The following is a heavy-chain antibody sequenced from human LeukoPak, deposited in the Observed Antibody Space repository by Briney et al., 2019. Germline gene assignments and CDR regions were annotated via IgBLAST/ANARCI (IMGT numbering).Heavy chain of an antibody. CDR3: ARADYDSSGYYLDFDY. D-gene: IGHD3-22*01. J-gene: IGHJ4*02. Sequence: ASVKVSCKASGYTFTGYYMHWVRQAPGQGLEWMGRINPNSGGTNYAQKFQGRVTMTRDTSISTAYMELSRLRSDDTAVYCCARADYDSSGYYLDFDYWGQGTLVTVSS. CDR1: GYTFTGYY. CDR2: INPNSGGT. V-gene: IGHV1-2*06.